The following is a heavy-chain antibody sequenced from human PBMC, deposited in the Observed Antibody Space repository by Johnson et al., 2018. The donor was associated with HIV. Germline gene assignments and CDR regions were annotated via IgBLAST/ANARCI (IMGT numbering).Heavy chain of an antibody. V-gene: IGHV3-30*19. CDR2: ISYDGSNK. D-gene: IGHD1-20*01. J-gene: IGHJ3*02. Sequence: QMQLVESGGGVVQPGRSLRLSCAASGFTFSSYGMHWVRQAPGKGLEWVAVISYDGSNKYYADSVKGRFTISRDNSKNTLYLQMNSLRAEDTAVYYCARDNWNEDIWGQGTMVTVSS. CDR1: GFTFSSYG. CDR3: ARDNWNEDI.